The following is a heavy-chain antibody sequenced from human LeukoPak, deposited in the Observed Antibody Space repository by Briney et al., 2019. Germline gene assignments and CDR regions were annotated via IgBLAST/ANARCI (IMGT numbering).Heavy chain of an antibody. CDR2: INSDGSST. J-gene: IGHJ4*02. V-gene: IGHV3-74*01. CDR3: ARDGTYYYDSSGPRFDY. CDR1: GFTFSSYL. D-gene: IGHD3-22*01. Sequence: GGSLRLSCAASGFTFSSYLMHWVRQAPGKGLVWVSRINSDGSSTSYADSVKGRFTISRDNAKNTLYLQMNSLRAEDTAVYYCARDGTYYYDSSGPRFDYWGQGTLVTVSS.